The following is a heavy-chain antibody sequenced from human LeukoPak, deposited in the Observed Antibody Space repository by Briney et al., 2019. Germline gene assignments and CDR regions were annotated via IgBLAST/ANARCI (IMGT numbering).Heavy chain of an antibody. CDR2: ISAYNGNT. CDR3: ARDPGYSSGWYGQLGY. D-gene: IGHD6-19*01. Sequence: ASVKVSCKASGYTFTSYGISWVRHAPGQGLEWMGWISAYNGNTNYAQKLQGRVTMTTDTSTSTAYMELRSLRSDDSAVYYCARDPGYSSGWYGQLGYWGQGTLVTVSS. CDR1: GYTFTSYG. J-gene: IGHJ4*02. V-gene: IGHV1-18*01.